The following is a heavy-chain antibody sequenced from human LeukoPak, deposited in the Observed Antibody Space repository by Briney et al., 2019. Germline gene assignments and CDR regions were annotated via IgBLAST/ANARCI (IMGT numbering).Heavy chain of an antibody. V-gene: IGHV6-1*01. J-gene: IGHJ3*02. D-gene: IGHD5-18*01. CDR1: GDIFLSNSS. Sequence: SQTLSLTCAVSGDIFLSNSSWNWIRQSPSRGLEWLGRTYYRSNWYNDYGVSVKSRININPDTSKNLFSLQLSSVTPEDTAVYYCVRGGQGDGHSADEGFDIWGQGTMVTVS. CDR2: TYYRSNWYN. CDR3: VRGGQGDGHSADEGFDI.